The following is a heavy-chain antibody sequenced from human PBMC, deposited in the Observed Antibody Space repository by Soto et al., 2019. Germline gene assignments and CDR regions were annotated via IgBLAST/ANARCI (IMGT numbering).Heavy chain of an antibody. CDR1: GGSISSSSYY. Sequence: QLQLQESGPGLVKPSETLSLTCTVSGGSISSSSYYWVWIRQPPGKGLEWIGSFYYSGSTYYNPSLQSRVTMSGDRCEKQFSLKVSSVTAADTAVYYCARQVVDGTVAGSGSFDYWGQGTLVTVSS. CDR2: FYYSGST. V-gene: IGHV4-39*01. CDR3: ARQVVDGTVAGSGSFDY. J-gene: IGHJ4*02. D-gene: IGHD3-10*01.